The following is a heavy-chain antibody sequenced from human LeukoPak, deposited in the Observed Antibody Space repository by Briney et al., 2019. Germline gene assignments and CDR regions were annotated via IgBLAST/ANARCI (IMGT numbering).Heavy chain of an antibody. V-gene: IGHV6-1*01. J-gene: IGHJ3*02. Sequence: SQTLSLTCAVSGDSVSSDSSAWNWIRQSPSRGLEWLGRTYHRSKWYNEYAVSVKSRITINPDTSKNQFSLQLDSVTPEDTAVCFCAREGPAFDIWGQGTMVAVSS. CDR2: TYHRSKWYN. CDR1: GDSVSSDSSA. CDR3: AREGPAFDI.